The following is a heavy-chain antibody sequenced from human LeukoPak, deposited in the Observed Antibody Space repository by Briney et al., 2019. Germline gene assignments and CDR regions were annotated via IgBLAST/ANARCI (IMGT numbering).Heavy chain of an antibody. J-gene: IGHJ4*02. CDR3: TTDYGSGSYRYFNY. V-gene: IGHV3-15*01. CDR2: IKTKSDGETT. Sequence: WIRQAPGKGLEWVGHIKTKSDGETTDYATPVKGRFTISRDDSKNTLYLQMNSPKTGDTAVYYCTTDYGSGSYRYFNYWGEGTLVTVSS. D-gene: IGHD3-10*01.